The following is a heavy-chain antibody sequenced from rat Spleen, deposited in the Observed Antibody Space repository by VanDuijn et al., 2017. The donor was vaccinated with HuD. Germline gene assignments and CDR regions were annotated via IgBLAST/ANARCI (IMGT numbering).Heavy chain of an antibody. CDR1: GFTFSDFD. CDR2: ISTGGDDT. V-gene: IGHV5S23*01. J-gene: IGHJ2*01. Sequence: EVRLVESGGGLVQPGRSLKLSCAASGFTFSDFDMAWVRQAPTKGLEWVASISTGGDDTYYRDSVKGRFTISRDNAKSCLYQQMNSLKPEDTATYYCARLNYPASIPYFAYWGQGVMVTVSS. D-gene: IGHD1-4*01. CDR3: ARLNYPASIPYFAY.